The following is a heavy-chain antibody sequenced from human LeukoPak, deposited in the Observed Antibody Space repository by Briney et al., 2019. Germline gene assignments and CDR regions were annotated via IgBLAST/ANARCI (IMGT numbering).Heavy chain of an antibody. J-gene: IGHJ3*02. CDR2: ISAYNGNT. CDR1: GYTFTSYG. Sequence: ASVNVSCKASGYTFTSYGISWVRQAPGQGLEWMGWISAYNGNTNYAQKLQGRVTMTTDTSTSTAYMELRSLRSDDTAVYYCARDDGAPSYYDILTGYYPEAFDIWGQGTMVTVSS. D-gene: IGHD3-9*01. CDR3: ARDDGAPSYYDILTGYYPEAFDI. V-gene: IGHV1-18*01.